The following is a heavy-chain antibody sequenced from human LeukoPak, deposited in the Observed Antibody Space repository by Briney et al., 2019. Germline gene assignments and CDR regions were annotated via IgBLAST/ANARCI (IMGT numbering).Heavy chain of an antibody. CDR3: ARGVVVVAASCHFDY. J-gene: IGHJ4*02. CDR1: GGSFSGYY. Sequence: SETLSLTCAVYGGSFSGYYWSWIRQPPGKGLEWIGEINHSGSTNHNPSLKSRVTISVDTSKNQFSLKLSSVTAADTAVYYCARGVVVVAASCHFDYWGQGTLVTVSS. D-gene: IGHD2-15*01. V-gene: IGHV4-34*01. CDR2: INHSGST.